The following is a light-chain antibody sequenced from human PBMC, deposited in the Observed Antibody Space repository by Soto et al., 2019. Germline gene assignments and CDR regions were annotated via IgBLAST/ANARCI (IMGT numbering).Light chain of an antibody. CDR1: SSNIGSNT. J-gene: IGLJ3*02. V-gene: IGLV1-44*01. CDR2: SNN. Sequence: QSVLTQPPSASGTPGQRVTISCSGSSSNIGSNTVNWYQQLPGTAPKLLIYSNNQRPSGVPDRCSGSQSATSASLAISGLQSEDEADYYCTAWDDSLNGRVFGGGTKLTVL. CDR3: TAWDDSLNGRV.